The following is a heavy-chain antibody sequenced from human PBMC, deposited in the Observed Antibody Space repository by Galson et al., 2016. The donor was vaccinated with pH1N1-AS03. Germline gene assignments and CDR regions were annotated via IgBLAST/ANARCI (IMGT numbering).Heavy chain of an antibody. CDR1: GDSISSSRFY. V-gene: IGHV4-39*01. D-gene: IGHD2-21*02. Sequence: ETLSLTCKVSGDSISSSRFYWGWIRQPPGKGLEWIGSLYYSGTNYYTSSLKSRVTISVDTSKNEFSLRLTYVTAADTAVYDCARPLAVTDAFDIWGQGTMVTIS. CDR3: ARPLAVTDAFDI. CDR2: LYYSGTN. J-gene: IGHJ3*02.